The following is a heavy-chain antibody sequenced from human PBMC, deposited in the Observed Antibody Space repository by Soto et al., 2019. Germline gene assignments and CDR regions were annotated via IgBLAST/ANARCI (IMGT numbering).Heavy chain of an antibody. V-gene: IGHV1-69*13. CDR2: IIPIFGTA. J-gene: IGHJ6*02. D-gene: IGHD2-8*01. CDR3: ARPGRNCTNGVCYTYYYYGMDV. Sequence: ASVKVSCKASGGTFSSYAISWVRQAPGQGLEWMGGIIPIFGTANYAQKFQGRVTITADESTSTAYMELSSLRSEDTAVYYCARPGRNCTNGVCYTYYYYGMDVWGQGTTVTVSS. CDR1: GGTFSSYA.